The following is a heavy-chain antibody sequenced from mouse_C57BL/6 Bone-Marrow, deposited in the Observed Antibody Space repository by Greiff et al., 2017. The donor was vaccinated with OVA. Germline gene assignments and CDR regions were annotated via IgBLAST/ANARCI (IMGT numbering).Heavy chain of an antibody. CDR3: ARPGQFITTVVAPYWYFDV. V-gene: IGHV4-1*01. CDR1: GIDFSRYW. D-gene: IGHD1-1*01. Sequence: EVKLLESGGGLVQPGGSLKLSCAASGIDFSRYWMSWVRRAPGKGLEWIGEINPDSSTINYAPSLKDKFIISRDNAKNTLYLQMSKVRSEDTALYYCARPGQFITTVVAPYWYFDVWGTGTTVTVSS. CDR2: INPDSSTI. J-gene: IGHJ1*03.